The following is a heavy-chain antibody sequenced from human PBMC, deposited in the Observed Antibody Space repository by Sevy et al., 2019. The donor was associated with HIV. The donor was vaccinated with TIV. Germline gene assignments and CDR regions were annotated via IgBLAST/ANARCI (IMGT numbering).Heavy chain of an antibody. D-gene: IGHD1-26*01. V-gene: IGHV3-7*01. CDR2: IRPDGSDK. J-gene: IGHJ4*02. CDR1: GFTFSPYW. Sequence: GVSLRLSCAASGFTFSPYWMTWVRQPPGKGLEWVVNIRPDGSDKYYVDSVKGRFTISRDNAKNSLYLQMNSLRADDTAMYYCARGVGLDCWGQGALVTVSS. CDR3: ARGVGLDC.